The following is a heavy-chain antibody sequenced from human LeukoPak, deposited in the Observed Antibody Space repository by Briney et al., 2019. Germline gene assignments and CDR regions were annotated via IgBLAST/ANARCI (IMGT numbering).Heavy chain of an antibody. Sequence: SETLSLTCAVYGGSFSGYYWSWIRQPPGKGLEWIGEINHSGSTNYNPSLESRVTISVDTSKNQFSLKLSSVTAADTAVYYCAREDLDRYDFWSGYYSHYFDYWGQGTLVTVSS. V-gene: IGHV4-34*01. CDR3: AREDLDRYDFWSGYYSHYFDY. CDR1: GGSFSGYY. CDR2: INHSGST. D-gene: IGHD3-3*01. J-gene: IGHJ4*02.